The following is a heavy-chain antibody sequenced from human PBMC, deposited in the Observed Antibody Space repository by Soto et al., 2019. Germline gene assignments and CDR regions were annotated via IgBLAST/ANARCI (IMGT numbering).Heavy chain of an antibody. J-gene: IGHJ6*02. D-gene: IGHD2-2*01. CDR3: GKEEGDIYCSSTSCQERHYYYGMDV. CDR2: ISSNGGST. CDR1: GFTFSSYA. V-gene: IGHV3-64D*08. Sequence: GGSLRLSCSASGFTFSSYAMHWVRQAPGKGLEYVSAISSNGGSTYYADSVKGRFTISRDNSKNTLYLQMSSLRAEDTAVYYCGKEEGDIYCSSTSCQERHYYYGMDVWGQGTTVTVSS.